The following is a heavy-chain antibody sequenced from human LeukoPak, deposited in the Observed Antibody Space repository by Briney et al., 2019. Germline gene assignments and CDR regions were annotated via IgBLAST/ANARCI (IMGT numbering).Heavy chain of an antibody. V-gene: IGHV4-30-4*01. Sequence: PSETLSLTCTVSGGSISSGDYYWSWIRQPPGKGLKWIGYIYYSGSTYYNPSLKSRVTISVGTSKNQFSLKLSSVTAADTAVYYCARGIAAAGTTSSYYFDYWGQGTLVTVSS. D-gene: IGHD6-13*01. CDR1: GGSISSGDYY. J-gene: IGHJ4*02. CDR2: IYYSGST. CDR3: ARGIAAAGTTSSYYFDY.